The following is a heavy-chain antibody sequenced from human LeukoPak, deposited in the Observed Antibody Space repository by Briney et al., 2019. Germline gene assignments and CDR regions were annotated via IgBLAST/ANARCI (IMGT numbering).Heavy chain of an antibody. CDR2: ISYDGSNK. CDR3: AKVVVRNWFDP. V-gene: IGHV3-30-3*01. J-gene: IGHJ5*02. Sequence: PGGSLRLSCAASGFTFSSYAMHWVRQAPGKGLEWVAVISYDGSNKYYADSVKGRFTISRDNSKNTLYLQMNSLRAEDTAVYYCAKVVVRNWFDPWGQGTPVTVSS. D-gene: IGHD3-22*01. CDR1: GFTFSSYA.